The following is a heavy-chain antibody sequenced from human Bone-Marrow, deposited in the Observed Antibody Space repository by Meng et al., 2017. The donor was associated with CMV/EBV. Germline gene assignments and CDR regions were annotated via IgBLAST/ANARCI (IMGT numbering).Heavy chain of an antibody. Sequence: GESLKISCAASGFTFSSYAMTWVRQSPVKGLEWVSAISGSGGSTYYADSVKGRFTISRDNSKNTLYLQMNSLRVEDTAVYYCAKEPSSWYRPSFDYWGQGTLVTVSS. CDR2: ISGSGGST. V-gene: IGHV3-23*01. J-gene: IGHJ4*02. CDR1: GFTFSSYA. D-gene: IGHD6-13*01. CDR3: AKEPSSWYRPSFDY.